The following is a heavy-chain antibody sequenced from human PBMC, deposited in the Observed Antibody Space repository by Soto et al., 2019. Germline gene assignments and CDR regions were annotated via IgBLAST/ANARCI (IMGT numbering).Heavy chain of an antibody. D-gene: IGHD2-2*01. Sequence: EVQLVESGGGLVKPGGSLRLSCAASGFTFSSYSMNWVRQAPGKGLEWVSSISSSSNYIYYADSVKGRCSISRDNANNSLYRQMNSLRAEDTAVYYCATDGLGYCSSTSRERSSPSYYYMDVWGKGTTVTVSS. CDR3: ATDGLGYCSSTSRERSSPSYYYMDV. CDR2: ISSSSNYI. CDR1: GFTFSSYS. J-gene: IGHJ6*03. V-gene: IGHV3-21*01.